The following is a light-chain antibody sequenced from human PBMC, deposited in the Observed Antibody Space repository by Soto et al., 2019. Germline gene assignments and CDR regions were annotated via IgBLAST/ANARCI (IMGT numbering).Light chain of an antibody. CDR3: QESYSTPRA. Sequence: DIQVTESLSSMFASVGDRVTITCRTSQNINIFLNWYQQKPGRAPMVVISAASNLESGVPSRFSGRGSGTEFTLTISNLQPGDSALYFCQESYSTPRAFGGGTKVDIK. CDR2: AAS. CDR1: QNINIF. V-gene: IGKV1-39*01. J-gene: IGKJ4*01.